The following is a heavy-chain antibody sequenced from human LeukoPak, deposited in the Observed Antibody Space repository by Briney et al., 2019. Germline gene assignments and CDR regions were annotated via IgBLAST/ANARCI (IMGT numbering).Heavy chain of an antibody. J-gene: IGHJ5*02. CDR2: TYYRSTWYN. V-gene: IGHV6-1*01. CDR3: ARRLTQYDCFDP. CDR1: GDNVSSNSVT. D-gene: IGHD2-2*01. Sequence: SQTLSLTCAISGDNVSSNSVTWNWIRQSPSRGLEWLGRTYYRSTWYNDYAVSVRGRITVNPDTSKNQFSLHLNSATPEDTAVYYCARRLTQYDCFDPWGQGILVTVSS.